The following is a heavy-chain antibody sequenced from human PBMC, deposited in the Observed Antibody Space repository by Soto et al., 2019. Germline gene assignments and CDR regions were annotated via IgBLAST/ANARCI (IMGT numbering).Heavy chain of an antibody. J-gene: IGHJ4*02. Sequence: EVQLVESGGGLVQPGGSLRLSCAASGFTFSDYYMDWVRQAPGKGLEWVGRTRNKGNSYATEYAASVKGRFTISRDNSKNSLSLQMNSLKTEDTAVYYCVRDAGPGLGMDWGQETLVTVS. CDR3: VRDAGPGLGMD. CDR2: TRNKGNSYAT. D-gene: IGHD3-10*01. CDR1: GFTFSDYY. V-gene: IGHV3-72*01.